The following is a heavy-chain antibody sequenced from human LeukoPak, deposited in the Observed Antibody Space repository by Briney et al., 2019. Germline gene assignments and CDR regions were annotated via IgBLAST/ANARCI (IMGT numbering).Heavy chain of an antibody. CDR3: AREEYCNSTTCYKAFDI. CDR1: GYTFTSYG. J-gene: IGHJ3*02. D-gene: IGHD2-2*02. CDR2: ISAYNGNT. Sequence: GASVKVSCKASGYTFTSYGISWVRRAPGQGLEWMGWISAYNGNTYFAQNLQGRVTMTTDTSTSTAYMELRSLRSDDTAVYYCAREEYCNSTTCYKAFDIWGQGTMVTVSS. V-gene: IGHV1-18*01.